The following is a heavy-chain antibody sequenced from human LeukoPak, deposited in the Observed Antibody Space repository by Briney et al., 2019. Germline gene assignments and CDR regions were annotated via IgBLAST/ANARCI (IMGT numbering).Heavy chain of an antibody. CDR3: ARGLGTGYYNVAY. CDR1: GFTSSSYA. J-gene: IGHJ4*02. CDR2: ISYDGSNK. D-gene: IGHD3-9*01. Sequence: GGSLRLSCAASGFTSSSYAMHWVRQAPGKGLEWVAVISYDGSNKYYADSVKGRFTISRDNSKNTLYLQMDSLRAEDTAPYYCARGLGTGYYNVAYWGQGTLVTVSS. V-gene: IGHV3-30-3*01.